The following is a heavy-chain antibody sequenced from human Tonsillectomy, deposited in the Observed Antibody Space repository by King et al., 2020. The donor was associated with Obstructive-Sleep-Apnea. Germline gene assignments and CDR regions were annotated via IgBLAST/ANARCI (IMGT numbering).Heavy chain of an antibody. CDR3: AKDSGSYGLMRYLGLDY. V-gene: IGHV3-30*02. J-gene: IGHJ4*02. D-gene: IGHD1-26*01. Sequence: VQLVESGGGVVQPGRSLRLSCAASGFTFSSYGMHWVRQAPGKGLEWVAFIRYDGSNKYYADSVKGRFTISRDNSKNTLYLQMNSLRAEDTAVYYCAKDSGSYGLMRYLGLDYWGQGTLVTVSS. CDR2: IRYDGSNK. CDR1: GFTFSSYG.